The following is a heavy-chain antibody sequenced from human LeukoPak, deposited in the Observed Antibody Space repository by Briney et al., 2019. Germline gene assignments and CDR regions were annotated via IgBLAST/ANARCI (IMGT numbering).Heavy chain of an antibody. Sequence: ASVKVSCKASGYTFTSYGIGWVRQAPGQGLEWMGWISAYNGNTNCAQKLQGRVTMTTDTSTSTAYMELRSLRSDDTAVYYCARDSSGWYMGGYYYYMDVWGKGTTVTVSS. CDR1: GYTFTSYG. V-gene: IGHV1-18*01. CDR3: ARDSSGWYMGGYYYYMDV. D-gene: IGHD6-19*01. J-gene: IGHJ6*03. CDR2: ISAYNGNT.